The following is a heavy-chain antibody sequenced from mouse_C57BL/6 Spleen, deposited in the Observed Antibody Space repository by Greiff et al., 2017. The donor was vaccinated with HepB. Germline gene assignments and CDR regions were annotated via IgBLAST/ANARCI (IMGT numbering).Heavy chain of an antibody. CDR3: AHSLYAMDY. V-gene: IGHV1-54*01. CDR1: GYAFTNYL. Sequence: VKLQESGAELVRPGTSVKVSCKASGYAFTNYLIEWVKQRPGQGLEWIGVINPGSGGTNYNEKFKGKATLTADKSSSTAYMQLSSLTSEDSAVYFCAHSLYAMDYWGQGTSVTVSS. D-gene: IGHD6-2*01. J-gene: IGHJ4*01. CDR2: INPGSGGT.